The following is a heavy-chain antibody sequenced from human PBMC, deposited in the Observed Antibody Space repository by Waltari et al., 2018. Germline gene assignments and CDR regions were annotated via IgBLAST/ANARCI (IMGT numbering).Heavy chain of an antibody. J-gene: IGHJ4*02. CDR3: ARNYDFWSGYYQTP. CDR1: GYSISSGYY. CDR2: IYHSGST. D-gene: IGHD3-3*01. Sequence: QVQLQESGPGLVTPSETLSLPCAVSGYSISSGYYSGWIRQPPGKGLEWIGSIYHSGSTYYNPSLKSRVTISVDTSKNQFSLKLSSVTAADTAVYYCARNYDFWSGYYQTPWGQGTLVTVSS. V-gene: IGHV4-38-2*01.